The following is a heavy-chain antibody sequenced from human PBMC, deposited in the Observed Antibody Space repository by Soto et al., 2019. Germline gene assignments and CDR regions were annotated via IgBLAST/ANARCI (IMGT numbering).Heavy chain of an antibody. CDR2: INHSGST. V-gene: IGHV4-34*01. CDR3: VSPNWGPDAFDI. CDR1: GGSFSGYY. J-gene: IGHJ3*02. D-gene: IGHD7-27*01. Sequence: SETLSLTCAVYGGSFSGYYWSWIRQPPGKGLEWIGEINHSGSTNYNPSLKSRVTISVDTSKNQFSMKLSSVTAADTAVYYCVSPNWGPDAFDIWGQGTMVTVSS.